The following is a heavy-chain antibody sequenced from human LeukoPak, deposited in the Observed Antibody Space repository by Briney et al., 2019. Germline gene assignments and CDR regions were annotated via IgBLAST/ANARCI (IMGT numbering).Heavy chain of an antibody. CDR3: ASLPPGLHQFDY. CDR2: IIPIFGTA. Sequence: GASVKVSFKSSGGTFSSYAISWVRQAPGQGLEWMGGIIPIFGTANYAQKFKGRVTITTDESTSTAYMELSSLRSEDTAVYYCASLPPGLHQFDYWGQGTLVTVSS. J-gene: IGHJ4*02. V-gene: IGHV1-69*05. D-gene: IGHD1-14*01. CDR1: GGTFSSYA.